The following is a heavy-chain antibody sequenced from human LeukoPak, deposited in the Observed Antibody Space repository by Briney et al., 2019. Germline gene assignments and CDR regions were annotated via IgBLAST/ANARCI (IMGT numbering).Heavy chain of an antibody. CDR1: GFTFSSYA. J-gene: IGHJ1*01. Sequence: GGSLRLSCAASGFTFSSYAMSWVRQAPGKGLEWVGRIKSKTDGGTTDYAAPVKGRFTISRDDSKNTLYLQMNSLKTEDTAVYYCTTESTIFGVVIFYFQHWGQGTLVTVSS. CDR2: IKSKTDGGTT. CDR3: TTESTIFGVVIFYFQH. D-gene: IGHD3-3*01. V-gene: IGHV3-15*01.